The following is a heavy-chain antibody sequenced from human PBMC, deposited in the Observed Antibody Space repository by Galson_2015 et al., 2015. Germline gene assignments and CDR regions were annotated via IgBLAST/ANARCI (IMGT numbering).Heavy chain of an antibody. CDR1: GFTFSSYA. Sequence: SLRLSCAASGFTFSSYAMSWVRQAPGKGLEWVSAISGSGGSTYYADSVKGRFTISRDNSKNTLYLQMNSLRAEDTAVDYCAKGLRSYDFWSGYYEEFDYWGQGTLVTVSS. CDR3: AKGLRSYDFWSGYYEEFDY. V-gene: IGHV3-23*01. D-gene: IGHD3-3*01. CDR2: ISGSGGST. J-gene: IGHJ4*02.